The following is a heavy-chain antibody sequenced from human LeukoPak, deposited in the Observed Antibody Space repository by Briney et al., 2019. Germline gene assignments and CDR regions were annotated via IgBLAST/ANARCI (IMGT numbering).Heavy chain of an antibody. J-gene: IGHJ4*02. CDR3: AKDRRTGTTVTTGPQAAFYGGYYFDY. CDR2: IYYSGST. V-gene: IGHV4-59*01. D-gene: IGHD4-17*01. CDR1: GGSISSYY. Sequence: SSETLSLTCTVSGGSISSYYWSWIRQPPGKGLEWIGYIYYSGSTNYNPSLKSRVTISVDTSKNQFSLKLSSVTAADTAVYYCAKDRRTGTTVTTGPQAAFYGGYYFDYWGQGTLVTVSS.